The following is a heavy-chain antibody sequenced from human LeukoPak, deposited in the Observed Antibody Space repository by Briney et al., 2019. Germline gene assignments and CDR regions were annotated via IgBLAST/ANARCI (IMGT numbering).Heavy chain of an antibody. CDR1: GGSFSGYY. D-gene: IGHD3-22*01. J-gene: IGHJ5*02. V-gene: IGHV4-34*01. Sequence: SETLSLTCAVYGGSFSGYYWSWIRQPPGKGLEWIGEINHSGSTNYNPSLKSRVTISVDTSKNQFSLKLSSVTAADTAVYYCAREGYYDSSGYSTDPFDPWGQGTLVTVSS. CDR2: INHSGST. CDR3: AREGYYDSSGYSTDPFDP.